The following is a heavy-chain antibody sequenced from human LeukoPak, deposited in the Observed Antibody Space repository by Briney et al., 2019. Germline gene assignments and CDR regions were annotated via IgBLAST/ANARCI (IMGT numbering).Heavy chain of an antibody. Sequence: PGGSLRLSCEASGFTFSSYSMNWVRQAPGKGLEWVSSISSSSSYIYYADSVKGRFTISRDNAKNSLYLQMNSLRAEDTAVYYCARDPYSYGLEGNWFDPWGQGTLVTVSS. CDR1: GFTFSSYS. V-gene: IGHV3-21*01. D-gene: IGHD5-18*01. J-gene: IGHJ5*02. CDR3: ARDPYSYGLEGNWFDP. CDR2: ISSSSSYI.